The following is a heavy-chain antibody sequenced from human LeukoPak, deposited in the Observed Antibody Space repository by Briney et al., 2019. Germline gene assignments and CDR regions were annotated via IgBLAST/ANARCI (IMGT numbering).Heavy chain of an antibody. CDR1: GGSISSSSYY. CDR2: IYYSGST. CDR3: ARSDRSYYFDY. Sequence: PSETLSLTCTVSGGSISSSSYYWGWIRQPPGKGLEWIGSIYYSGSTYYNPSLKSRVTISVDTSKNQFSLKLSSVTAADTAVYYCARSDRSYYFDYWGQGTLVTVSS. J-gene: IGHJ4*02. V-gene: IGHV4-39*07.